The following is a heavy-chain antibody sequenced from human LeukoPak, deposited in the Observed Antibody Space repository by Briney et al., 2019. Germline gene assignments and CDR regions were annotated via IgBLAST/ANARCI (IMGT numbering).Heavy chain of an antibody. J-gene: IGHJ6*03. D-gene: IGHD3-16*01. Sequence: SQTLSLTCTVSGGSLSSGSYYWSWIRQPPGRGLEWLGRIYTSGSTNYNPSPKSRVTISVDTSKNQFSLKLSSVTASDTAVYYCARAMFLHPYVWGSYYYYYMDVWGKGTTVTVSS. CDR1: GGSLSSGSYY. CDR2: IYTSGST. CDR3: ARAMFLHPYVWGSYYYYYMDV. V-gene: IGHV4-61*02.